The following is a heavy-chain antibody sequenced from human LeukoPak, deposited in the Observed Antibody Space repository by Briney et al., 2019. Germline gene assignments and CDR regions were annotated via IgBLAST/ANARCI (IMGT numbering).Heavy chain of an antibody. CDR1: GGSISRSSYY. CDR3: ARGATGYYYYMDV. V-gene: IGHV4-39*07. D-gene: IGHD1-26*01. J-gene: IGHJ6*03. CDR2: IYYTGST. Sequence: SETLSLTCTVSGGSISRSSYYWGWIRQPPGKGLEWIGSIYYTGSTYYNPSLKSRVTISLDTSKNQFSLKLSSVTAADTAVYYCARGATGYYYYMDVWGKGTTVTVSS.